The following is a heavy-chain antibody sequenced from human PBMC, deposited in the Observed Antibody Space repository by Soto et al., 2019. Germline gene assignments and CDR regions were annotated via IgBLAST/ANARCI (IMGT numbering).Heavy chain of an antibody. CDR2: VNPILSMS. CDR3: ATSYGSGYRAFDY. Sequence: QVQLVQSGAEVKRPGSSVKVSCKASGDTFSFYSINWVRQAPGLGLEWMGRVNPILSMSNYAQRFQGRVTVTTDKXTSTAYMELSGLRSEDTAMYYCATSYGSGYRAFDYWGQGALVTVSS. J-gene: IGHJ4*02. V-gene: IGHV1-69*04. CDR1: GDTFSFYS. D-gene: IGHD3-10*01.